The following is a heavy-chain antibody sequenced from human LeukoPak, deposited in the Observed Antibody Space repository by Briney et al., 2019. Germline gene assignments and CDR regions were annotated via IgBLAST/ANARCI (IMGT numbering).Heavy chain of an antibody. Sequence: GASVKVSCKAFGYTFTSNYMHWVRQAPGQGPEWMGVISPSGGSTTYAQKFQGRVTMTRDMSTNTVYMELSSLRSEDTAVYYCARDPLDSSGYFVPFDYWGQGTLVTVSS. J-gene: IGHJ4*02. CDR3: ARDPLDSSGYFVPFDY. D-gene: IGHD3-22*01. V-gene: IGHV1-46*01. CDR2: ISPSGGST. CDR1: GYTFTSNY.